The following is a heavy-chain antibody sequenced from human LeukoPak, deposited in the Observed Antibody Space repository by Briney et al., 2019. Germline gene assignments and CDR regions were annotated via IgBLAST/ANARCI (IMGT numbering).Heavy chain of an antibody. CDR1: GASISSYY. J-gene: IGHJ4*02. Sequence: PSETLSLICTVSGASISSYYWSWIRQPPGKGLEWIGDIHYSGSIKYNPSLKSRVTMSVDTSKNQFPLKLSSVTAADTAIYYCARENPSGYYNRPIDYWGQGTLVTVSS. CDR2: IHYSGSI. V-gene: IGHV4-59*01. D-gene: IGHD3-22*01. CDR3: ARENPSGYYNRPIDY.